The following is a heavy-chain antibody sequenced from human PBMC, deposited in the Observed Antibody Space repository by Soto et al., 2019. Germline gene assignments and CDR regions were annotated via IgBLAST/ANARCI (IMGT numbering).Heavy chain of an antibody. J-gene: IGHJ4*02. CDR2: ISAYNGNT. V-gene: IGHV1-18*01. CDR3: AREGGCSGGSCYSRPLDY. D-gene: IGHD2-15*01. Sequence: ASVKVSCKASGYTFTSYGISWVRQAPGQGLEWMGWISAYNGNTNYAQKLQGRVTMTTDTSTSTAYMELRSLRSDDTAVYYCAREGGCSGGSCYSRPLDYWGQGTLVTVSS. CDR1: GYTFTSYG.